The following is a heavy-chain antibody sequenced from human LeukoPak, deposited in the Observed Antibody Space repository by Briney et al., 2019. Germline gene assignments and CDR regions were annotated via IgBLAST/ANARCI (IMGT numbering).Heavy chain of an antibody. CDR3: AKDLGCSRTRCSNNWLDP. V-gene: IGHV3-30*18. J-gene: IGHJ5*02. Sequence: PGRSLRLSCAASGFTFSASAIHWVRQAPGKGLEWVSLISYDERDTFYADAVKGRFTISRDNSRNTVYLQMNSLRPEDTAIYYCAKDLGCSRTRCSNNWLDPWGQGTLVTVPS. CDR1: GFTFSASA. D-gene: IGHD2-2*01. CDR2: ISYDERDT.